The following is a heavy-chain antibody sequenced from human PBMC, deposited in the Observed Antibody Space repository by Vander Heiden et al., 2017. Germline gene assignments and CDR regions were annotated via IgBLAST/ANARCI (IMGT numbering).Heavy chain of an antibody. D-gene: IGHD3-16*01. J-gene: IGHJ6*02. V-gene: IGHV3-33*01. Sequence: QVQLVESGGGVVQPGRSLSLSCAASGFTFSSYGMHGVRQAPGKGLEWVAVRWYDGSNKDYADSVKGRFTISRDNSKNTLYLQMNSLRAEDTAVYYCARSRIRDYYYYGMDVWGQGTTVTVSS. CDR2: RWYDGSNK. CDR3: ARSRIRDYYYYGMDV. CDR1: GFTFSSYG.